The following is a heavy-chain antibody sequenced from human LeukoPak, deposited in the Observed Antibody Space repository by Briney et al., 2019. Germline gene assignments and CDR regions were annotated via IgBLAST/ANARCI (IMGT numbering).Heavy chain of an antibody. CDR2: IKQDGSAK. V-gene: IGHV3-7*01. D-gene: IGHD3-3*01. Sequence: GSLRLSCAASGFTFSSDGMSWGRQAPGKGLEWVANIKQDGSAKSSVDSVPGRFTLSRDNAKNSLYLQMNRLRAEDTAVYYCARLRFLAWFSDYWGQGTLVTVSS. CDR3: ARLRFLAWFSDY. J-gene: IGHJ4*02. CDR1: GFTFSSDG.